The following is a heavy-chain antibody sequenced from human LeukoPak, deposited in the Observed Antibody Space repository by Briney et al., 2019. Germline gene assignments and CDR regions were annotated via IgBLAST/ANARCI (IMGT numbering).Heavy chain of an antibody. D-gene: IGHD3-22*01. J-gene: IGHJ4*02. CDR3: ARDIDSSGYSY. CDR1: GYSISSGYY. V-gene: IGHV4-38-2*02. Sequence: SETLSLTCTVSGYSISSGYYWGWIRQPPGKGLEWIGGIYHSGSTYYNPSLKSRVTISVDTSKNQFSLKLSSVTAADTAVYYCARDIDSSGYSYWGQGTLVTVSS. CDR2: IYHSGST.